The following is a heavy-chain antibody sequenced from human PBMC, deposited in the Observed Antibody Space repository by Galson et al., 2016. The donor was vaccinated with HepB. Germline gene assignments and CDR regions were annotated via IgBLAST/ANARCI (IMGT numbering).Heavy chain of an antibody. Sequence: SLRLSCAASGLRFSSYAVSWVRQAPWKGLEWVSGISGSGGRTYYADSVKGRFTISRDNSKNTVYLQMSSLRVEDTALYYCAKDGYFASGSVLYGMDVWGQGTTVTVSS. V-gene: IGHV3-23*01. CDR1: GLRFSSYA. CDR2: ISGSGGRT. J-gene: IGHJ6*02. D-gene: IGHD3-10*01. CDR3: AKDGYFASGSVLYGMDV.